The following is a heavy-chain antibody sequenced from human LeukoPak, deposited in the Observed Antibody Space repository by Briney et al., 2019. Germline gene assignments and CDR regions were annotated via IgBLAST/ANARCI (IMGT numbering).Heavy chain of an antibody. CDR1: GFTFSTYW. CDR2: INGDGSSS. V-gene: IGHV3-74*01. Sequence: GGSLRLSCAASGFTFSTYWMHWVRQAPGKGLVWVSRINGDGSSSTYADSVKGRFTISRDNAKNTLYLQMNSLRTEDTAVYYGTRNPGMDVWGQGTTVTVSS. CDR3: TRNPGMDV. J-gene: IGHJ6*02.